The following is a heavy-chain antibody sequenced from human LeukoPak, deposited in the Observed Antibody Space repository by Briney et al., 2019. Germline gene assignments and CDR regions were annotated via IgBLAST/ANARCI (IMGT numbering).Heavy chain of an antibody. CDR1: GYTFTSYG. J-gene: IGHJ6*02. D-gene: IGHD1-26*01. CDR3: ARDSGSYYGYYYYYGVDV. CDR2: ISAYNGNT. V-gene: IGHV1-18*01. Sequence: ASVKASCKASGYTFTSYGISWVRQAPGQGLEWMGWISAYNGNTNYAQKLQGRVTMTTDTSTSTAYMELRSLRSDDTAVYYCARDSGSYYGYYYYYGVDVWGQGTTVTVSS.